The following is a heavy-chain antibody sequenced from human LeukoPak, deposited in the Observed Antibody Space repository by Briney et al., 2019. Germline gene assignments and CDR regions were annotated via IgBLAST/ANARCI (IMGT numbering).Heavy chain of an antibody. D-gene: IGHD2-21*02. J-gene: IGHJ4*02. CDR2: IIVGSGKT. Sequence: ASVKVSCKSSGYTFTTYAMHWVRQAPGQRPEWMGWIIVGSGKTTYSQKFQGRVTFTRDTSATTVYMELSSLTSEDTAAYYCARGARLTAHFDYWGQGTLVTVSS. CDR1: GYTFTTYA. V-gene: IGHV1-3*01. CDR3: ARGARLTAHFDY.